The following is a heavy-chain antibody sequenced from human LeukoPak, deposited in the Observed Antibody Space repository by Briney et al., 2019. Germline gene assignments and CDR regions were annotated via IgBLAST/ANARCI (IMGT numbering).Heavy chain of an antibody. D-gene: IGHD6-6*01. J-gene: IGHJ5*02. V-gene: IGHV3-11*04. CDR1: GFIFSDYY. CDR3: ARDRSDSSSSNWFDP. Sequence: GGSLRLSCAASGFIFSDYYMNWIRQAPGKGLEWVSYISTGGVTIYYADSVKGRFTISRDNAKNSLYLQMNSLRAEDTAVYYCARDRSDSSSSNWFDPWGQGTLVTVSS. CDR2: ISTGGVTI.